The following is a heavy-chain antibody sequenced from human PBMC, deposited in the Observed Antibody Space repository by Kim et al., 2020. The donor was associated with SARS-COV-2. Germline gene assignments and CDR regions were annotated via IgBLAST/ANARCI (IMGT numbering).Heavy chain of an antibody. CDR2: IYPGDSDT. J-gene: IGHJ6*02. V-gene: IGHV5-51*01. CDR3: ARHHSGGYGDYVPDYYYGMDV. CDR1: GYSFTSYW. Sequence: GESLMISCKGSGYSFTSYWIGWVRQMPGKGLEWMGIIYPGDSDTRYSPSFQGQVTISADKSISTAYLQWSSLKASDTAMYYCARHHSGGYGDYVPDYYYGMDVWGQGTTVTVSS. D-gene: IGHD4-17*01.